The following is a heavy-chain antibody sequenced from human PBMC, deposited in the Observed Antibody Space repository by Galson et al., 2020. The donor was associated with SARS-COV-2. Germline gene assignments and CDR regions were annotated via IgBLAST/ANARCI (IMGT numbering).Heavy chain of an antibody. CDR1: GFTFSSSA. CDR2: ISYDGTTI. Sequence: GGSLRLSCAASGFTFSSSAMHWVRQAPGKGLEWVAIISYDGTTIYKSDSVKGRFTISRDISKNILYLQMNRLRPEDTGVYYCARETDDDSSSLYDYWGQGTLVTVSP. V-gene: IGHV3-30*04. D-gene: IGHD3-22*01. CDR3: ARETDDDSSSLYDY. J-gene: IGHJ4*02.